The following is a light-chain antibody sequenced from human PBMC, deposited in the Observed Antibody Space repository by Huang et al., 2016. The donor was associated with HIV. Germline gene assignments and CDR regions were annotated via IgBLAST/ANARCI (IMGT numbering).Light chain of an antibody. CDR1: QSISMY. CDR2: AAS. V-gene: IGKV1-39*01. Sequence: DIQMTQSPSSLSASVGDRVTITCRASQSISMYLHWYQQKLGKAPKLLIYAASNLQSGVPSSFSGSASGTDFTLNISSLQPEDFATYYCQQSYSTPFTFGPGTKVDIK. J-gene: IGKJ3*01. CDR3: QQSYSTPFT.